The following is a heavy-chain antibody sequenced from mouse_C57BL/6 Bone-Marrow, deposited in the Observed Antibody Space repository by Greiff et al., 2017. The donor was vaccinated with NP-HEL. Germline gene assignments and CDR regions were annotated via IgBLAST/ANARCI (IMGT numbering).Heavy chain of an antibody. V-gene: IGHV1-75*01. Sequence: QVQLQQSGPELVKPGASVKISCKASGYTFTDYYINWVKQRPGQGLEWIGWIFPGSGSTYYNEKFKGKATLTVDKSSSTAYMWLSSLTAEDSAVYFCARRGRIYYYGSSWFAYWGQGTLVTVSA. CDR1: GYTFTDYY. D-gene: IGHD1-1*01. CDR3: ARRGRIYYYGSSWFAY. J-gene: IGHJ3*01. CDR2: IFPGSGST.